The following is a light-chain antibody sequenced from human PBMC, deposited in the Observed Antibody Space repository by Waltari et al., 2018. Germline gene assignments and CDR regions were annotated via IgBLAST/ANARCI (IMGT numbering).Light chain of an antibody. CDR2: EVS. Sequence: QSALTQPASVSGSPGQSIPISCTGTSSDVGGYNYVSWYQQHPGHAPKLMISEVSNRPSGVSNRFSGSKSGNTASLTISGLQAEDEADYYCSSYTSSSSVVFGGGTKLTVL. V-gene: IGLV2-14*01. J-gene: IGLJ2*01. CDR1: SSDVGGYNY. CDR3: SSYTSSSSVV.